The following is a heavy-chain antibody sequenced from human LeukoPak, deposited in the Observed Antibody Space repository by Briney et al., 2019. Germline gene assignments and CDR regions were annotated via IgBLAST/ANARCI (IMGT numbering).Heavy chain of an antibody. CDR2: INHSGST. CDR1: GGSFSGYY. Sequence: KASETLSLTCAVYGGSFSGYYWSWIRQPPGKGLEWIGGINHSGSTNYNPSLKSRVTISVDTSKNQFSLKLSSVTAADTAVYYCARGPDIVVVPAAKHFDYWGQGTLVTVSS. CDR3: ARGPDIVVVPAAKHFDY. V-gene: IGHV4-34*01. D-gene: IGHD2-2*01. J-gene: IGHJ4*02.